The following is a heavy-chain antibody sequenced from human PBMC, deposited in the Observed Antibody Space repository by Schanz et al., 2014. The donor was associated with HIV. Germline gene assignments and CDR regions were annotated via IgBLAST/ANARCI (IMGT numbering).Heavy chain of an antibody. J-gene: IGHJ6*02. Sequence: EVQLLESGGGLVQPGGSLRLSCAASGFTFSNYAMSWVRQAPGKGLEWVSVISGSGGSTYYADSVKGRFTISRDNAKNTLYLQMNSLRAEDTAVYYCVRLMSSDYDFYHYGMDVWGQGTTVTVSS. CDR1: GFTFSNYA. CDR2: ISGSGGST. V-gene: IGHV3-23*01. D-gene: IGHD4-17*01. CDR3: VRLMSSDYDFYHYGMDV.